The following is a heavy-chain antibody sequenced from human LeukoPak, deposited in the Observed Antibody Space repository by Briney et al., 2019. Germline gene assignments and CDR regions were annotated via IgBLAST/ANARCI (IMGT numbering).Heavy chain of an antibody. CDR3: ARGLYSSSWSRPFYYYYYYMDV. J-gene: IGHJ6*03. Sequence: ASVKVSCKASGYTFTSYYMHWVRQAPGQGLEWMGIINPSGGSTSYAQKFQGRVTMTRDMSTSTVYMELSSLRSEDTAVYYCARGLYSSSWSRPFYYYYYYMDVWGKGTTVTVSS. CDR2: INPSGGST. V-gene: IGHV1-46*01. D-gene: IGHD6-13*01. CDR1: GYTFTSYY.